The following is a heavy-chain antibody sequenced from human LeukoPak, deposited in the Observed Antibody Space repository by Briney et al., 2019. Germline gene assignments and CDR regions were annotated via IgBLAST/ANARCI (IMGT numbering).Heavy chain of an antibody. V-gene: IGHV3-30-3*01. J-gene: IGHJ4*02. D-gene: IGHD7-27*01. Sequence: GGSLRRSCAAAGFTFSNYAMHWGRQAPGQGLEWVAVVSYEGSNKYYADSVKGRFTISRDNSKNTLYLQMNSLRPEDAAIYYCATIGDRRTGELYRIDYWGQGTLVTVSS. CDR3: ATIGDRRTGELYRIDY. CDR1: GFTFSNYA. CDR2: VSYEGSNK.